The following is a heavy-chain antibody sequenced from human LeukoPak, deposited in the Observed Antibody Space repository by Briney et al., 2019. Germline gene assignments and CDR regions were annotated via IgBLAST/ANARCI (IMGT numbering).Heavy chain of an antibody. V-gene: IGHV3-74*01. CDR2: INSAGGDI. CDR1: GFTFSSFW. J-gene: IGHJ6*02. D-gene: IGHD6-13*01. CDR3: ASDRVYYGLDV. Sequence: GGSLRLSCAASGFTFSSFWMHWVRQAPAKGLVWVSRINSAGGDITYADSVKGRFTISRDNAKNTLYLQMNSLRAEDTAVYYCASDRVYYGLDVWGQGTTVTVSS.